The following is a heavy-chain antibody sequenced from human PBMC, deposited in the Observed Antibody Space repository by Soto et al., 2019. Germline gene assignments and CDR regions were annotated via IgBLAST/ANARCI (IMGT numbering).Heavy chain of an antibody. V-gene: IGHV1-8*01. Sequence: ASVKVSCKASGYTFTSYDINWVRQATGQGLEWMGWMNPNSGNTGYAQKFQGRVTMTRNTSISTAYMELSSLRSEDTAVYYCARRRMYWTKGVCYPYYYAMDVWGKGTRVTGSS. D-gene: IGHD2-8*01. J-gene: IGHJ6*04. CDR2: MNPNSGNT. CDR1: GYTFTSYD. CDR3: ARRRMYWTKGVCYPYYYAMDV.